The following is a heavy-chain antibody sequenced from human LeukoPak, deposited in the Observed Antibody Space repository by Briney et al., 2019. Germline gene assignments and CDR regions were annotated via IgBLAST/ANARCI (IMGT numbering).Heavy chain of an antibody. CDR2: ISSSSSYI. CDR1: GFTFSSYS. J-gene: IGHJ4*02. CDR3: ARSPDDDY. V-gene: IGHV3-21*01. Sequence: GGSLRLSCAASGFTFSSYSMNWVRQAPGEGLEWVSSISSSSSYIYYAGSVKGRFTISRDNAKNSLYLQMNSLRAEDTAVYYCARSPDDDYWGQGTLVTVSS.